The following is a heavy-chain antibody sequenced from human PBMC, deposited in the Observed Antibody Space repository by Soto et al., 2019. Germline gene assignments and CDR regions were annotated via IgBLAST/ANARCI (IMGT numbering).Heavy chain of an antibody. J-gene: IGHJ4*02. CDR2: INAGNGNT. CDR3: ARAVAVPADFDY. CDR1: GYSFTGYA. V-gene: IGHV1-3*05. Sequence: QVQLVQSGAEEKKPGASVKVSCKASGYSFTGYAMHWVRQAPGQRLEWMGWINAGNGNTKYSHKFQVRVTITRDTSASTAYMELSSLRSEDTAVYYCARAVAVPADFDYWGQGTLVTVSS. D-gene: IGHD6-19*01.